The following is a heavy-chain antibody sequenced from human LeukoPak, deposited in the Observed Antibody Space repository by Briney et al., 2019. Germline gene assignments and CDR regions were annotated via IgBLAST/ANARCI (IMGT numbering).Heavy chain of an antibody. CDR2: IYPGDSDT. CDR1: GYSFTSYW. V-gene: IGHV5-51*01. Sequence: GESLKISCKGSGYSFTSYWIGWVRQMPGKGLEWMGIIYPGDSDTRYSPSFQGQVTISAEKSISTAYLQWSSLKASDTAMYYCARDRLGYCSGGSCNYYYGMDVWGQGTTVTVSS. J-gene: IGHJ6*02. CDR3: ARDRLGYCSGGSCNYYYGMDV. D-gene: IGHD2-15*01.